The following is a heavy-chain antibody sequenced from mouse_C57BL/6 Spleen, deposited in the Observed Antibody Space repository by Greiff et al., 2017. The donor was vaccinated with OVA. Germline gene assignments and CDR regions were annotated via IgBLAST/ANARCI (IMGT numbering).Heavy chain of an antibody. CDR2: IWSDGST. Sequence: VKLVESGPGLVAPSQSLSITCTVSGFSLTSYGVHWVRQPPGKGLEWLVVIWSDGSTTYNSALKSRLSISKDNSKSQVFLKRNSLQTDDTAMYYCAREGLVYYDYDGAMDYWGQGTSVTVSS. CDR3: AREGLVYYDYDGAMDY. J-gene: IGHJ4*01. CDR1: GFSLTSYG. D-gene: IGHD2-4*01. V-gene: IGHV2-6*03.